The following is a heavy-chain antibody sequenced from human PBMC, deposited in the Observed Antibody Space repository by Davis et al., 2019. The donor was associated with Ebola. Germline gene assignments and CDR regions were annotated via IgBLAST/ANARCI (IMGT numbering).Heavy chain of an antibody. CDR1: GFTFSSYS. J-gene: IGHJ3*02. V-gene: IGHV3-73*01. CDR2: IRSKANSYAT. CDR3: SVTVAAFDI. D-gene: IGHD1-14*01. Sequence: GESLKISCAASGFTFSSYSMNWVRQASGKGLEWVGRIRSKANSYATAYAASVKGRFTISRDDSKNTAYLQMNSLKTEDTAVYYCSVTVAAFDIWGQGTMVTVSS.